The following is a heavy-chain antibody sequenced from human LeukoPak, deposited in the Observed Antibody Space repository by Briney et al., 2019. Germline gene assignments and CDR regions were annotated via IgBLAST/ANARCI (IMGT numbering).Heavy chain of an antibody. CDR1: GGTFSSYA. CDR3: ARDLGFGELLSRD. CDR2: ISAYNGNT. V-gene: IGHV1-18*01. D-gene: IGHD3-10*01. Sequence: GASVKVSCKASGGTFSSYAISWVRQAPGQGLEWMGWISAYNGNTNYAQKLQGRVTMTTDTSTSTAYMELRSLRSDDTAVYYCARDLGFGELLSRDWGQGTLVTVSS. J-gene: IGHJ4*02.